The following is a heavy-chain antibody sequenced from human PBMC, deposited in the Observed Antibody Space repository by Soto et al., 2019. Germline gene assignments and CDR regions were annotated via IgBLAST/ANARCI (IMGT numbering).Heavy chain of an antibody. V-gene: IGHV4-30-4*01. Sequence: QVQLQESGPGLVRPSQTLSLTCTVSGVSMNSEHYHWTWIRQAPGKGLEWIGYIHYTGSIRYNPSLQSRITMSVDTSKNLFSLNLSSVTAADTAVYFCVREDDGGDRDYYGLDVWGQGTTVTVSS. J-gene: IGHJ6*02. CDR3: VREDDGGDRDYYGLDV. CDR1: GVSMNSEHYH. CDR2: IHYTGSI. D-gene: IGHD2-21*02.